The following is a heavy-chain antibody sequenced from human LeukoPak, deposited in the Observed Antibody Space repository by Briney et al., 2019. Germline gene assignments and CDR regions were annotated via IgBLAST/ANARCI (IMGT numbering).Heavy chain of an antibody. CDR3: ARDGSSGWYQPDY. D-gene: IGHD6-19*01. V-gene: IGHV4-39*02. CDR2: IYSTGTT. CDR1: GDSISSGTHY. Sequence: SETLSFTCTVSGDSISSGTHYWAWIRQSPGMGLEWLATIYSTGTTFYNSSLKSRITISVDNSKNQFSLILTSVTAADTAVYYCARDGSSGWYQPDYWGQGTLVTVSS. J-gene: IGHJ4*02.